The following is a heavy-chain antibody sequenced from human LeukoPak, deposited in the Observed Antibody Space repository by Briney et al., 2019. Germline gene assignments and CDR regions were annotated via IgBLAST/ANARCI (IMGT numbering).Heavy chain of an antibody. Sequence: GGSLRLSCAASGFTLSGYEMNWVRQAPGKGLEWVSYISTSGTIIYYADSVKGRFTISRDNAKNTLYLQMNSLRVEDTAVYYCVRSRGGSYGFWDYWGQGTLVTVSS. CDR3: VRSRGGSYGFWDY. D-gene: IGHD5-18*01. CDR1: GFTLSGYE. V-gene: IGHV3-48*03. J-gene: IGHJ4*02. CDR2: ISTSGTII.